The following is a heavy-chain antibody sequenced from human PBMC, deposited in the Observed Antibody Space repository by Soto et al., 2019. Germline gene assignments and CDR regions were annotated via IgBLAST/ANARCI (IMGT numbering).Heavy chain of an antibody. D-gene: IGHD3-3*01. J-gene: IGHJ5*02. CDR2: IKSKTDGGTT. CDR1: GFTFSNAW. Sequence: GGSLRLSCAASGFTFSNAWMSWVRQAPGKGLEWVGRIKSKTDGGTTDYAAPVKGRFTISRDDSKNTLYLQMNSLKTEDTAVYYCTTHQLRFLEWSPFDPWGQGTLVTVSS. V-gene: IGHV3-15*01. CDR3: TTHQLRFLEWSPFDP.